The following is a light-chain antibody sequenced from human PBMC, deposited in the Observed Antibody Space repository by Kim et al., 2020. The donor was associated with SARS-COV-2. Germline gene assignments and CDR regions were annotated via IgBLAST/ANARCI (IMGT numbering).Light chain of an antibody. CDR2: NDR. Sequence: SYELTQPPSVSVAPGKTARITCGGDNIESKIVHWYQQRPGQAPVMVIYNDRDRPSGILERFSGSNSGNSATLTIRRVEAGDEADYYCQVWDNTSDQYVFGIGTKVTVL. CDR3: QVWDNTSDQYV. CDR1: NIESKI. V-gene: IGLV3-21*04. J-gene: IGLJ1*01.